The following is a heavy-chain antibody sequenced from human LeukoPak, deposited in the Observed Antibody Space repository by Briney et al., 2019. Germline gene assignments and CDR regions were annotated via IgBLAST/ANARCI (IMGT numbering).Heavy chain of an antibody. D-gene: IGHD3-9*01. CDR2: IYPGDSDT. Sequence: GESLKISCKASGYSFTNYWIGWVRQVPGKGLEWMGIIYPGDSDTRYSPSFQGQVTISADKSISTAYLQWSSLEASDTAMYYCARGILTGYYQPVDYWGQGTLVTVSS. CDR3: ARGILTGYYQPVDY. V-gene: IGHV5-51*01. CDR1: GYSFTNYW. J-gene: IGHJ4*02.